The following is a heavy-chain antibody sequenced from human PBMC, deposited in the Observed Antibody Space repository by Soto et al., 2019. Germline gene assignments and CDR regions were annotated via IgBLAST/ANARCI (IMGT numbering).Heavy chain of an antibody. Sequence: PSETLSLTCTVSGDSISSGGYYWSWIRQHPGMALEWIGHIHNSGSTYYNPSLKSRVTISVDTSNNQFSLKLSSVTAADTAVYYCARAVIGKSYYYYGMDVWGQGTTVTVSS. CDR2: IHNSGST. D-gene: IGHD2-21*01. J-gene: IGHJ6*02. CDR1: GDSISSGGYY. CDR3: ARAVIGKSYYYYGMDV. V-gene: IGHV4-31*03.